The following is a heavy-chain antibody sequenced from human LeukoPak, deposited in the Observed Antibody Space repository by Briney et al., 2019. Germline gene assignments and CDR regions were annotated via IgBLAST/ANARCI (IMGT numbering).Heavy chain of an antibody. V-gene: IGHV4-59*01. CDR2: IYYSGST. Sequence: SETLSLTCTVSGGSISSYYWSWIPQPPGKGLEWRGYIYYSGSTNYNPSLKSRVTISVDTSKNHFSLKLSSVTAADTAVYYCASRTYCGGDCYSLDAFDIWGQGTMVTVSS. CDR1: GGSISSYY. J-gene: IGHJ3*02. D-gene: IGHD2-21*02. CDR3: ASRTYCGGDCYSLDAFDI.